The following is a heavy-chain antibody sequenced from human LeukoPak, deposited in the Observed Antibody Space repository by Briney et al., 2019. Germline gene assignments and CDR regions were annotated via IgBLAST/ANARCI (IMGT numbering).Heavy chain of an antibody. Sequence: GESLKISCKGSGYSFTSYWIGWVRQMPGKGLEWMGIIYPGDSDTRYSPSFQGQVTISADKSITTAYLQWSSLKASDTAMYYCASYNYYDSSGYYYEWVHWGQGTLVTVSS. CDR1: GYSFTSYW. V-gene: IGHV5-51*01. D-gene: IGHD3-22*01. CDR2: IYPGDSDT. J-gene: IGHJ4*02. CDR3: ASYNYYDSSGYYYEWVH.